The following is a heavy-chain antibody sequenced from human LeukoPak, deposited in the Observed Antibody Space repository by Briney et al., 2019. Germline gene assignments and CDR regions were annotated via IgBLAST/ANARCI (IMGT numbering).Heavy chain of an antibody. Sequence: ASVKVSCKASGGTFSSYAISWVRQAPGQGLEWMGGIIPIFGTANYAQKFQGRVTITADESTSTAYMELSSLRSEDTAVYYCARGRQGPTNDYGDYNQGGWVYYYYYYGMDVWGQWTTVTVSS. J-gene: IGHJ6*02. D-gene: IGHD4-17*01. V-gene: IGHV1-69*13. CDR1: GGTFSSYA. CDR3: ARGRQGPTNDYGDYNQGGWVYYYYYYGMDV. CDR2: IIPIFGTA.